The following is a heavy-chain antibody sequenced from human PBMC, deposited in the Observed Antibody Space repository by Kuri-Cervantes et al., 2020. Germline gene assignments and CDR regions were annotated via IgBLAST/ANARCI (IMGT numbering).Heavy chain of an antibody. V-gene: IGHV1-18*01. Sequence: ASVKVSCKASGYTFTSYGISWVRQAPGQGLEWMGWISAYNGNTNYAQKLQGRVTMTTDTSTSTAYMELSSLRSEDTAVYYCARAVGYCSTISCYEGVWFDPWGQGTLVTVSS. J-gene: IGHJ5*02. CDR1: GYTFTSYG. CDR2: ISAYNGNT. D-gene: IGHD2-2*01. CDR3: ARAVGYCSTISCYEGVWFDP.